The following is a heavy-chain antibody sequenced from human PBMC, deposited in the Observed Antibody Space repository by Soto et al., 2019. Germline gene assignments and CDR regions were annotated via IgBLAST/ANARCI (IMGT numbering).Heavy chain of an antibody. CDR3: ARDGYDYIWGSFCQPYFDY. CDR2: IKQDGSEK. D-gene: IGHD3-16*01. Sequence: EVQLVESGGGLVQPGGSLRLSCAASGFTFSSYWMSWVRQAPGKGLEWVANIKQDGSEKYDVDSVKGRFTISRDNAKNSLYLQMNSLRAEDTAVYYCARDGYDYIWGSFCQPYFDYWGQGTLVTVSS. V-gene: IGHV3-7*01. CDR1: GFTFSSYW. J-gene: IGHJ4*02.